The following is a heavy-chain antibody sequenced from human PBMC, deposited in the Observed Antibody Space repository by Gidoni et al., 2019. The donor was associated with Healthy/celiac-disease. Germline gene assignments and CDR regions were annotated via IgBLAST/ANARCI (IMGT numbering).Heavy chain of an antibody. CDR3: AKQGYYDFWSGYYFDY. V-gene: IGHV3-30*18. D-gene: IGHD3-3*01. CDR1: GFTFSSYG. CDR2: ISYDGSNK. J-gene: IGHJ4*02. Sequence: QVPLVASGGGVVQPGRSLRLSCAASGFTFSSYGMHWVRQAPGKGREWVAVISYDGSNKYYADSVKGRFTISRDNSKNTLYLQMNSLRAEDTAVYYCAKQGYYDFWSGYYFDYWGQGTLVTVSS.